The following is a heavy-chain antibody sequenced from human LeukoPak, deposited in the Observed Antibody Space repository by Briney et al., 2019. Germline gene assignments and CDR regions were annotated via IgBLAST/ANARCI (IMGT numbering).Heavy chain of an antibody. Sequence: SVKVSCKASGGTFSSYAISWVRQAPGQGLEWMGRIIPILGIANYAQKFQGRVTITADKSTSTAYMELSSLRSEDTAVYYCASNGYSSAHSDYWGQGTLVTVSS. V-gene: IGHV1-69*04. J-gene: IGHJ4*02. D-gene: IGHD6-19*01. CDR3: ASNGYSSAHSDY. CDR1: GGTFSSYA. CDR2: IIPILGIA.